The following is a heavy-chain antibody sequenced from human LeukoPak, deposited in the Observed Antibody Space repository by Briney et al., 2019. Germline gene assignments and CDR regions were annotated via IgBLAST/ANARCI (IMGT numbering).Heavy chain of an antibody. Sequence: VASVKVSCKASGGTFSSYAISWVRQAPGQGLEWMGGIIPIFGTANYAQKFQGRVTITADESTSTAYMELSSLRSEDTAVYYCARTRTILAVAGTPYFDYWGQGTLVTVSS. J-gene: IGHJ4*02. CDR1: GGTFSSYA. CDR3: ARTRTILAVAGTPYFDY. D-gene: IGHD6-19*01. V-gene: IGHV1-69*13. CDR2: IIPIFGTA.